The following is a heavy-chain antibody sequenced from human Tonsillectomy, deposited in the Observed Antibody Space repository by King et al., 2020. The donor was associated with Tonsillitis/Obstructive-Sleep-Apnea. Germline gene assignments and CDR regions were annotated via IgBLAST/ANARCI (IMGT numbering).Heavy chain of an antibody. J-gene: IGHJ5*02. CDR1: GFTFSSHA. CDR2: ISGSGDST. V-gene: IGHV3-23*04. Sequence: VQLVESGGGLVQPGGSLRLSCAASGFTFSSHAMSWVRQAPGKGLEWVSGISGSGDSTYYGDSVRGRFTISRDNSKNTLYLQMNNLRAEDTAVDYCAKPNWNYEADGGDPGGQGTRGT. D-gene: IGHD1-7*01. CDR3: AKPNWNYEADGGDP.